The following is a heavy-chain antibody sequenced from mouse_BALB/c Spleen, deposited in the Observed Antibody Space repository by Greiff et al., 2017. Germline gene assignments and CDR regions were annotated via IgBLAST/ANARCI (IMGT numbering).Heavy chain of an antibody. J-gene: IGHJ4*01. Sequence: EVKLVESGGGLVQPGGSLKLSCAASGFTFSSYGMSWVRQTPDKRLELVATINSNGGSTYYPDSVKGRFTISRDNAKNTLYLQMSSLKSEDTAMYYCAREDDGYYAMDYWGQGTSVTVSS. D-gene: IGHD2-3*01. CDR3: AREDDGYYAMDY. CDR1: GFTFSSYG. V-gene: IGHV5-6-3*01. CDR2: INSNGGST.